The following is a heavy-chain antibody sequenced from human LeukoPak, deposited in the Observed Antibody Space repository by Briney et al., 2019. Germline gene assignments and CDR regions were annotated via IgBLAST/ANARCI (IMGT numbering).Heavy chain of an antibody. Sequence: SETLSLTCSVSGYSFTSGHYWGWIRQPPGKGLEWIANIYHTGSAHYNPSLKSRVAISVDTSKNQFSLKLSSVTAADTAVYYCARYCTSTTCILRGFDYWGQGTLVTVSS. V-gene: IGHV4-38-2*01. CDR2: IYHTGSA. J-gene: IGHJ4*02. CDR3: ARYCTSTTCILRGFDY. D-gene: IGHD2-2*01. CDR1: GYSFTSGHY.